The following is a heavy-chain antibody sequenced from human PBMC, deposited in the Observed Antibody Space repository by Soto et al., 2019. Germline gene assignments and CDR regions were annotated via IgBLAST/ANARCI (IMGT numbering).Heavy chain of an antibody. D-gene: IGHD3-10*01. Sequence: EMQLVESGGGLVQPGGCLKVSCASSGFTFTNYWMTWFRHAPGQGLEWVANIKEDGREKYYVESVQGRFTISRDNAENSLYLQMDGLRVEDSAVYYCARDTVGDEGAVFELCVQGTMVTVSS. J-gene: IGHJ3*01. CDR1: GFTFTNYW. CDR3: ARDTVGDEGAVFEL. CDR2: IKEDGREK. V-gene: IGHV3-7*01.